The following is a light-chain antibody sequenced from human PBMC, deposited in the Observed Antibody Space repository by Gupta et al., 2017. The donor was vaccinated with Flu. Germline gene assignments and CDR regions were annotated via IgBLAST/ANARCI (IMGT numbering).Light chain of an antibody. J-gene: IGKJ5*01. Sequence: VSLGGRATVNCKSSRSVLSSSNNKNFLAWFQQKPRQPPKLLIYWASTRASGVPDRFSGSGSDTDFNLTISDLQAADVAVYYCQQYDGDYTFGQGTRLELK. V-gene: IGKV4-1*01. CDR3: QQYDGDYT. CDR2: WAS. CDR1: RSVLSSSNNKNF.